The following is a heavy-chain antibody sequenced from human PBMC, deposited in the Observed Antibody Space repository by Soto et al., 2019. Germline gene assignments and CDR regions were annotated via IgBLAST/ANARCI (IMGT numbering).Heavy chain of an antibody. CDR2: ISGSGDST. Sequence: EVQLLESGGNLVQPGGSLRLSCAASGFTFSNYAMSWVRQAPGKGLEWVSVISGSGDSTYYADSVKGRSTISRDNSKSTLYLQMNGLRAEDTAVSYCAKRTRGWYFDYWGQGTLVTVSS. V-gene: IGHV3-23*01. D-gene: IGHD6-19*01. J-gene: IGHJ4*02. CDR1: GFTFSNYA. CDR3: AKRTRGWYFDY.